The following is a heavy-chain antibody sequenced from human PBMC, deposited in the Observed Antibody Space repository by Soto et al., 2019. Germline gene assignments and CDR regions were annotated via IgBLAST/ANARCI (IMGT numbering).Heavy chain of an antibody. CDR1: GFAFRSHG. D-gene: IGHD6-13*01. Sequence: GGSLRLSCTASGFAFRSHGMQWVRQAPGKGLEWVAVISSDGATKYVADSLKGRFTISRDNFESTMSLQMNNLRPEDTALYYCARSSVHIAAAGRLDLWGPGTLVTVSS. CDR3: ARSSVHIAAAGRLDL. J-gene: IGHJ5*02. CDR2: ISSDGATK. V-gene: IGHV3-30*14.